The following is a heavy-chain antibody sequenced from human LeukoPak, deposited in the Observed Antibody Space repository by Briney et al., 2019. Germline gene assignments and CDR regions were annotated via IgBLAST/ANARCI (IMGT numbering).Heavy chain of an antibody. V-gene: IGHV4-4*07. J-gene: IGHJ4*02. CDR2: IYTSGST. CDR1: GGSISSYY. D-gene: IGHD1-26*01. CDR3: ARDRGSYLSPTIFDY. Sequence: SETLSLTCTVSGGSISSYYWSWIRQPAGKGLEWIGRIYTSGSTNYNPSLKSRVTMSVDTSKNQFSLKLSSVTAADTAVYYCARDRGSYLSPTIFDYWGQGTLVTVSS.